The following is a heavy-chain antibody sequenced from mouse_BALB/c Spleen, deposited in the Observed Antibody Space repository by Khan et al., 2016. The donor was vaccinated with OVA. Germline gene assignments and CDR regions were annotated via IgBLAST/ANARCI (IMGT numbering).Heavy chain of an antibody. D-gene: IGHD2-10*01. Sequence: QVQLKESGPGLAAPSQSLSLTCTISGFSLTNYGIHWVRQPPGKGLEWLVVIRNDGTTNYNSALKSRLTITKDNSQSKVFLKMNSLQTDDTAIYFCARQPYYHYNIMDYWGQGTSVTVSS. J-gene: IGHJ4*01. V-gene: IGHV2-6-1*01. CDR2: IRNDGTT. CDR1: GFSLTNYG. CDR3: ARQPYYHYNIMDY.